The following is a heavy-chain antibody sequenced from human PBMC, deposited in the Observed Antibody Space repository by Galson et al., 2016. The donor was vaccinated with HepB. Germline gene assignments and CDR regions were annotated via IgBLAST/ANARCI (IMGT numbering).Heavy chain of an antibody. Sequence: SLRLSCAGSGFTLSRHSMNWVRQAPGKGLEGVSYISITSTTKYYADSVKGRFTISRDNAKNPLYLQMNSLRDEDTAVYYCARDDRWYYYDSSGYYYGAFDMWGQGTMVAVSS. V-gene: IGHV3-48*02. J-gene: IGHJ3*02. CDR2: ISITSTTK. CDR1: GFTLSRHS. D-gene: IGHD3-22*01. CDR3: ARDDRWYYYDSSGYYYGAFDM.